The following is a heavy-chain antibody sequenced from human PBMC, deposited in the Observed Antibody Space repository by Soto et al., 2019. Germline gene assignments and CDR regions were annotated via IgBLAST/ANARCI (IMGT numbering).Heavy chain of an antibody. CDR2: INHSGST. D-gene: IGHD6-13*01. J-gene: IGHJ4*02. Sequence: SETLSLTCAVYGGSFSGYYWSWIRQPPGKGLEWIGEINHSGSTNYNPSLKSRVTISVDTSKNQFSLKLSSVTAADTAVYYCARSSSNSYVGYWDQGTLGTASS. CDR3: ARSSSNSYVGY. V-gene: IGHV4-34*01. CDR1: GGSFSGYY.